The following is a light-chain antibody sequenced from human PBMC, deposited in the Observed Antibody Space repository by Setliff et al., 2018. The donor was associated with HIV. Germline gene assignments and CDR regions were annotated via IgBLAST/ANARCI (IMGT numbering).Light chain of an antibody. CDR1: SGSVSTGHF. CDR3: VLYMGNGVSV. CDR2: STN. Sequence: QTVVTQEPSFSVSPGGTVTHTCGLRSGSVSTGHFPSWYQQTPGQTPRMLIYSTNTRSSGVPDRFSGSILGNRAALTITGAQADDECDYYCVLYMGNGVSVFGGGTKVTVL. J-gene: IGLJ3*02. V-gene: IGLV8-61*01.